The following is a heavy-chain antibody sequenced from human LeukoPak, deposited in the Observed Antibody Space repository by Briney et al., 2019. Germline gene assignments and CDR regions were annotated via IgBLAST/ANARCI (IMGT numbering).Heavy chain of an antibody. D-gene: IGHD4-17*01. Sequence: GGSLRLSCAASGFTFSSFNMHWVRQAPGKGLVWVSRLKSDGSTAMYADSVQGRFTISRDNARKPVHLLMSSLTVEDTGVYYCARGIYGDPVAFDSWGQGALVTVSS. CDR2: LKSDGSTA. V-gene: IGHV3-74*03. CDR3: ARGIYGDPVAFDS. CDR1: GFTFSSFN. J-gene: IGHJ4*02.